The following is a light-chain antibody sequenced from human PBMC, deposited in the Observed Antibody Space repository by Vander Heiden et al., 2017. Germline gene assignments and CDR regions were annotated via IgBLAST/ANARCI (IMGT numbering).Light chain of an antibody. Sequence: IVMTQPPDTLSVSPGETVTLSCRASQSVSTSLAWYQQKPGQAPRLLIYGASTRATGIPARVSGSGSGTDFTLTISSLQSEDFAIYYCQQYDILPTFGLGTKLEIK. V-gene: IGKV3-15*01. CDR2: GAS. CDR1: QSVSTS. CDR3: QQYDILPT. J-gene: IGKJ2*01.